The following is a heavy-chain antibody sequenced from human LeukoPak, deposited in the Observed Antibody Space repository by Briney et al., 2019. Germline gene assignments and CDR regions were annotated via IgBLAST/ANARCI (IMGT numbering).Heavy chain of an antibody. V-gene: IGHV3-21*04. CDR2: ISSSSSYI. D-gene: IGHD3-10*01. CDR1: GFTFSSYS. J-gene: IGHJ4*02. Sequence: GGSLRLSCAASGFTFSSYSMNWVRQAPGKGLEWLSSISSSSSYIYYADSVKGRFTISRDNAKNSLYLQMNSLRAEDMALYYCAKGSYGSGSYPDYWGQGTLVTVSS. CDR3: AKGSYGSGSYPDY.